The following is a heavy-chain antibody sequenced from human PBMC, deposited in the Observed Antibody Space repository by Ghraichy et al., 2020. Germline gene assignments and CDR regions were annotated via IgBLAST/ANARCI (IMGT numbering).Heavy chain of an antibody. Sequence: GESLNISFASSGFTFGAYSMHWVRQAPGKGLEWVAVISPDGSDYFYADSVKGRFIISRDNSRNILSLQMNRLTTEDTAVYYCAKDPRRPTAVTISFFDYWGPGTLVTVSS. V-gene: IGHV3-30*18. CDR3: AKDPRRPTAVTISFFDY. CDR1: GFTFGAYS. D-gene: IGHD4-17*01. J-gene: IGHJ4*02. CDR2: ISPDGSDY.